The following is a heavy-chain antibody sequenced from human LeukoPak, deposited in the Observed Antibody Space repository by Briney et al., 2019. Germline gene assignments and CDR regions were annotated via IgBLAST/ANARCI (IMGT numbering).Heavy chain of an antibody. V-gene: IGHV1-2*02. CDR2: INPKSGGT. CDR3: ARLGVHSGYPVGFDY. Sequence: GASVTVSRKASGYTFTGYYMHWVRQAPGQGLEWMGWINPKSGGTNYAQKFQGRVTMTRDTSISTAYMELSRLRSDDTAVYYCARLGVHSGYPVGFDYWGQGTLVTVSS. D-gene: IGHD3-22*01. CDR1: GYTFTGYY. J-gene: IGHJ4*02.